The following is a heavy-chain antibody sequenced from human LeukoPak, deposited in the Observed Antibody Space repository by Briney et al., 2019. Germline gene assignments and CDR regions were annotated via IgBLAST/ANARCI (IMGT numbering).Heavy chain of an antibody. V-gene: IGHV4-59*13. CDR3: ARDRSAAPADY. J-gene: IGHJ4*02. CDR2: THDSGNS. D-gene: IGHD6-13*01. CDR1: GGSITNNY. Sequence: SETLSLTCTVSGGSITNNYWAWIRQPLGKGLEWIGYTHDSGNSNYNPSLRSRVTISIDTSKNQFSLKLTSVTAADTAVYYCARDRSAAPADYWGQGTLVTVSS.